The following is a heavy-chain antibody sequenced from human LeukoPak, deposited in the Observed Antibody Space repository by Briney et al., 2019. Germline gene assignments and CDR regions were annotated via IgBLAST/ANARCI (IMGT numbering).Heavy chain of an antibody. D-gene: IGHD2-21*02. CDR3: ARGGDTAETAFDY. Sequence: GRSLRLSCAASGFTFSTYAMHWVRQAPGKGLEWVAFIWHDGSNKYYSDSVKGRFAISRDNSKNTIYLQLNSLRADDTALYYCARGGDTAETAFDYWGQGTLVTVSS. J-gene: IGHJ4*02. V-gene: IGHV3-33*08. CDR2: IWHDGSNK. CDR1: GFTFSTYA.